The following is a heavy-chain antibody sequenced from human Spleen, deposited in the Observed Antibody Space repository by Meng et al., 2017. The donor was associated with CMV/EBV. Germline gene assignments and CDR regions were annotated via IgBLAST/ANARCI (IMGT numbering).Heavy chain of an antibody. V-gene: IGHV3-23*01. CDR2: ISGVGGGT. CDR1: GFAFSNFA. D-gene: IGHD3-10*01. CDR3: ARDRLGDFYYYYGMDV. Sequence: GESLKISCAPSGFAFSNFAMSWVRQAPGKGLEWVSAISGVGGGTYYADSVKGRFTISRDNSKNTLYLQMNSLRAEDMAVYYCARDRLGDFYYYYGMDVWGQGTTVTVSS. J-gene: IGHJ6*02.